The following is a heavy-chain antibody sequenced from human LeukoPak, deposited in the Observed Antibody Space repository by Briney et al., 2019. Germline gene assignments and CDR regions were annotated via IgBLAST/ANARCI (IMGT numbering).Heavy chain of an antibody. CDR2: IHHSGST. V-gene: IGHV4-30-4*01. D-gene: IGHD4-17*01. J-gene: IGHJ4*02. CDR3: ARNSVDYGDYGDYFDY. Sequence: SQTLSLTCTVSGGSISSGDYKWSWIRQPPGQGLEWIGNIHHSGSTHISPSLNPSLKSRITMSVDTSRNQFSLKLSSVTAADTAVYYCARNSVDYGDYGDYFDYWGQGTLVTVSS. CDR1: GGSISSGDYK.